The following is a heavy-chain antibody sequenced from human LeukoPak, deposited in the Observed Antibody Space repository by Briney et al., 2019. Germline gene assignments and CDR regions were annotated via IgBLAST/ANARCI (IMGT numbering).Heavy chain of an antibody. V-gene: IGHV3-23*01. D-gene: IGHD6-19*01. CDR1: GFTFSSYA. CDR2: ISGGGGST. J-gene: IGHJ4*02. CDR3: AKVRPVWYSSGWYYFDY. Sequence: GGSLRLSCAASGFTFSSYAMSWVRQAPGKGREWGSDISGGGGSTYYADSVEGRFTISRDNSKNTLYLQMNSLRAEDTAVYYCAKVRPVWYSSGWYYFDYWGQGTLVTVSS.